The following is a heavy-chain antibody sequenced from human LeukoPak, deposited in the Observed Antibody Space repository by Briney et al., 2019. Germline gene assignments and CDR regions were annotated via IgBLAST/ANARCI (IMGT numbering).Heavy chain of an antibody. V-gene: IGHV6-1*01. CDR1: GDSVSSRSVA. D-gene: IGHD1-7*01. CDR3: ARSRWNYDNYFDP. J-gene: IGHJ5*02. CDR2: TFYRSQWYN. Sequence: SQTLSLTCDISGDSVSSRSVAWNWIGQSPSRGLEWLGRTFYRSQWYNDYALSVRVRITINADTSKNQFSLHLNSVTPEDTAVYYCARSRWNYDNYFDPWGQGILVTVSS.